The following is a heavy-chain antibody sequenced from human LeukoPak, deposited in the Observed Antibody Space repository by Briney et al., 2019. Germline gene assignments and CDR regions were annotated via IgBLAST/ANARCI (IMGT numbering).Heavy chain of an antibody. D-gene: IGHD3-10*02. V-gene: IGHV3-11*04. CDR3: AELGITMIGGV. CDR2: ISSSGRII. Sequence: GGSLRLSCAPSRFNFRDYYMTWIRQAPGKGLEWVADISSSGRIISYADSMKGRVTISRDNAKNSLYLQMNSLRAEDTAVYYCAELGITMIGGVWGKGTTVTISS. CDR1: RFNFRDYY. J-gene: IGHJ6*04.